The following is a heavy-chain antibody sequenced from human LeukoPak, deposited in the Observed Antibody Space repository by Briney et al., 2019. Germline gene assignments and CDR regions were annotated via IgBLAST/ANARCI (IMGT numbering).Heavy chain of an antibody. CDR2: INPNSGGT. J-gene: IGHJ4*02. CDR3: ARSYDFWSGYYTDYFDY. D-gene: IGHD3-3*01. Sequence: ASVKVSCKASGYTFTGYYMHWVRQAPGQGLERMGWINPNSGGTNYAQKFQGRVTMTRDTSISTAYMELSRLRSDDTAVYYCARSYDFWSGYYTDYFDYWGQGTLVTVSS. CDR1: GYTFTGYY. V-gene: IGHV1-2*02.